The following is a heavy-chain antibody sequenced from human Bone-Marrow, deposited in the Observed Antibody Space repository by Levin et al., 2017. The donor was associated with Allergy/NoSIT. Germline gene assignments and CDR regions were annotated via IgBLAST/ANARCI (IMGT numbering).Heavy chain of an antibody. CDR3: AKDRSIAAAGPPFFDY. J-gene: IGHJ4*02. CDR2: ISWNSGSI. Sequence: GGSLRLSCAASGFTFDDYAMHWVRQAPGKGLEWVSGISWNSGSIGYADSVKGRFTISRDNAKNSLYLQMNSLRAEDTALYYCAKDRSIAAAGPPFFDYWGQGTLVTVSS. CDR1: GFTFDDYA. V-gene: IGHV3-9*01. D-gene: IGHD6-13*01.